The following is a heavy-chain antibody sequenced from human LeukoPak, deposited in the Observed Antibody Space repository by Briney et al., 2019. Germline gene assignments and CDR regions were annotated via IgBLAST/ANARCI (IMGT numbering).Heavy chain of an antibody. CDR1: GYTFTSYA. CDR2: ISAYNGNT. J-gene: IGHJ5*02. CDR3: ARRRSRPKTAYSSSWYAWFDP. V-gene: IGHV1-18*01. D-gene: IGHD6-13*01. Sequence: ASVKVSCKASGYTFTSYAMNWVRQAPGQGLEWMGWISAYNGNTNYAQKLQGRVTMTTDTSTSTAYMELSSLRSEDTAVYYCARRRSRPKTAYSSSWYAWFDPWGQGTLVTVSS.